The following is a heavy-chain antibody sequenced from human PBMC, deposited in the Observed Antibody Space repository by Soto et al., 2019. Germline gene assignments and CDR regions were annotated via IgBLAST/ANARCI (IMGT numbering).Heavy chain of an antibody. Sequence: GGSLRLSCAASGFIFSRSAMNWVRQAPGKGLEWVSYISSSGSTIYYADSVKGRFTISRDNAKNSLYLQMNSLRAEDTAVYYCATTRVSDFWSGYYTGAFDIWGQGTMVTVS. CDR3: ATTRVSDFWSGYYTGAFDI. D-gene: IGHD3-3*01. V-gene: IGHV3-48*03. J-gene: IGHJ3*02. CDR1: GFIFSRSA. CDR2: ISSSGSTI.